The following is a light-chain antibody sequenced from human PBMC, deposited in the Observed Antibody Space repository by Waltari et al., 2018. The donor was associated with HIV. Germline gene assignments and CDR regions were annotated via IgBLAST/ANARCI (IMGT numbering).Light chain of an antibody. CDR3: ASHAGSKDV. V-gene: IGLV2-8*01. CDR2: DVT. J-gene: IGLJ2*01. Sequence: QSALTQPPSASGSPGQSVTISCTGPSSDVGPYNSVSWFQQHPGKAPKLMIYDVTKRPSGVPDRFSGSKSGNTASLTVSGLQAEDEADYYCASHAGSKDVFGGGTRLTVL. CDR1: SSDVGPYNS.